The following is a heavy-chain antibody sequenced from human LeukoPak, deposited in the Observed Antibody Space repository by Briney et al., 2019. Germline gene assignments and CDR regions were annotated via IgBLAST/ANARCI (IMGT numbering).Heavy chain of an antibody. Sequence: SQTLSLTCTVSGGSISSDNYYWSWIRQPPGKGLEWIGYIYYSGGTNYNPSLKSRVTISVDTSKNQFSLKLSSVTAADTAVYYCARAYYYGSGSYAFDIWGQGTMVTVSS. J-gene: IGHJ3*02. V-gene: IGHV4-61*01. CDR3: ARAYYYGSGSYAFDI. D-gene: IGHD3-10*01. CDR1: GGSISSDNYY. CDR2: IYYSGGT.